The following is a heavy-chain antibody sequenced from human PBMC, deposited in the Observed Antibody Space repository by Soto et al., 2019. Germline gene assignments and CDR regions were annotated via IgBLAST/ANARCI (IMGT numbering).Heavy chain of an antibody. J-gene: IGHJ6*02. CDR1: GFTFSSYA. V-gene: IGHV3-53*01. Sequence: GGSLRLSCAASGFTFSSYAMSWVRQAPGKGLEWVSVIYSGGTASYADSVKGRFTISRDNSKNTLYFQMNSLRAEDTAVYYCARMSGSYTYYYMDVWGQGTTVTVSS. CDR3: ARMSGSYTYYYMDV. CDR2: IYSGGTA. D-gene: IGHD3-16*01.